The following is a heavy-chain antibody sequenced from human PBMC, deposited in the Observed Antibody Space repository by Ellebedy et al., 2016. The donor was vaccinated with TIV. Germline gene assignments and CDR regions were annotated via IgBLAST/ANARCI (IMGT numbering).Heavy chain of an antibody. CDR2: ISGSGGST. CDR3: AKMTVVTPSSEDY. CDR1: GFTFSSYA. J-gene: IGHJ4*02. V-gene: IGHV3-23*01. Sequence: GESLKISCAASGFTFSSYAMSWVRQAPGKGLEWVSAISGSGGSTYYADSVKGRFTISRDNSKNTLYLQMNSLRAEDTAVYYCAKMTVVTPSSEDYWGQGTLVTVSP. D-gene: IGHD4-23*01.